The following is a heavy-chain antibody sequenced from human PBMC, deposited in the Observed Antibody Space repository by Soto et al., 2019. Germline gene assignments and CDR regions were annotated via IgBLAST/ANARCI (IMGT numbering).Heavy chain of an antibody. CDR3: AKDTTYDSSGYYYYYYGLDV. J-gene: IGHJ6*02. V-gene: IGHV3-23*01. CDR2: ISGSGGST. Sequence: GGSLRLSCAASGFTFSSYAMSWVRQAPGKGLEWVSAISGSGGSTYYADSVKGRFTISRDNSKNTLYLQMNSLRAEDTAVYYCAKDTTYDSSGYYYYYYGLDVWGQGTTVTLSS. D-gene: IGHD3-22*01. CDR1: GFTFSSYA.